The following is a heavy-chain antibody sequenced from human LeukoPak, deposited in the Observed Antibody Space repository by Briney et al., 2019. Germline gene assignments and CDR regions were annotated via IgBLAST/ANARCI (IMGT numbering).Heavy chain of an antibody. J-gene: IGHJ4*02. Sequence: GRSLRLSCAASGFTFSSYAMRWVRQAPGKGLEWVAVISYDGSNKYYADSVKGRFTISRDNSKNTLYLQMNSLRAEDTAVYYCARERGDGYNPLHYWGQGTLVTVSS. CDR1: GFTFSSYA. V-gene: IGHV3-30-3*01. D-gene: IGHD5-24*01. CDR2: ISYDGSNK. CDR3: ARERGDGYNPLHY.